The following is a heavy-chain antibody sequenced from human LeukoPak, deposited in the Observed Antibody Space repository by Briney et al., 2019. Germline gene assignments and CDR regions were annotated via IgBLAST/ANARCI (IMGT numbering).Heavy chain of an antibody. V-gene: IGHV4-30-4*08. CDR3: ARSDSGYELDY. CDR2: IYYSGST. J-gene: IGHJ4*02. Sequence: SETLSLTCTVSDGSISSYYWSWIRQPPGKGLEWIGYIYYSGSTYYNPSLKSRVTISVDTSKNQFSLKLSSVTAADTAVYYCARSDSGYELDYWGQGTLVTVSS. CDR1: DGSISSYY. D-gene: IGHD5-12*01.